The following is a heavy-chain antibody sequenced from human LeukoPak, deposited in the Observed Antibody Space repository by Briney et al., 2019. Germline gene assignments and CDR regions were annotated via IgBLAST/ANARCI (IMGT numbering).Heavy chain of an antibody. D-gene: IGHD3-9*01. V-gene: IGHV3-66*01. CDR2: IYSGGST. CDR1: GFTVSSNY. J-gene: IGHJ4*02. CDR3: ARAGILTGYYSGAPYYFDY. Sequence: PGGSLRLSCAASGFTVSSNYMSWVRQAPGKGLEWVSVIYSGGSTYYADSVKGRFTISRDNSKNTLYLQMNSLRAEDTAVYYCARAGILTGYYSGAPYYFDYWGQGTLVTVSS.